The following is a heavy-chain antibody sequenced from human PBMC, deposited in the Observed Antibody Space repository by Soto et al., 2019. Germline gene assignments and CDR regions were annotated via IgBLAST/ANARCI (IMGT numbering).Heavy chain of an antibody. D-gene: IGHD3-16*01. Sequence: QVQLVQSGAEVREPGASVKVSCKASGYTFTNYGVSWVRQATGQGLEWMGWIGGYKGNTNYAQKLQGRVTLTTDTSTSTAYMELRSLRSDDTAVYYCAPHTFDRGMPSGYWGQGTLVTVSS. CDR3: APHTFDRGMPSGY. V-gene: IGHV1-18*01. CDR1: GYTFTNYG. J-gene: IGHJ4*02. CDR2: IGGYKGNT.